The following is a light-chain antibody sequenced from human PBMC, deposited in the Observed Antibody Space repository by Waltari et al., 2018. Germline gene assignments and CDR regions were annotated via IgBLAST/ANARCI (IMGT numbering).Light chain of an antibody. CDR1: QALTTY. V-gene: IGKV1-9*01. CDR2: SVS. CDR3: QQLNTYPPT. J-gene: IGKJ5*01. Sequence: DIQFTQSPSFLSASLGARVTITCHASQALTTYFPWYQQKPGNAPKLLIHSVSTLHGGVPSRFSGSGSGADFTLKINILQPEDFAIYYCQQLNTYPPTFGQGTRLEIK.